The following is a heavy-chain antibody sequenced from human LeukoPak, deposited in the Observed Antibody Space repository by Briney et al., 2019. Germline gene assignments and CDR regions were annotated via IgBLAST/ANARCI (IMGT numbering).Heavy chain of an antibody. V-gene: IGHV4-61*02. CDR1: GGSISSGSYY. D-gene: IGHD3-22*01. CDR2: IYTSGST. Sequence: SETLSLTCTVSGGSISSGSYYWSWIRQPAGKGLEWIGRIYTSGSTNYNPSLKSRVTTSVDTSKKQFSLRLSSVTAADTAVYYCARTPIYYFDNSGYYNWGQGTLVTVSS. J-gene: IGHJ4*02. CDR3: ARTPIYYFDNSGYYN.